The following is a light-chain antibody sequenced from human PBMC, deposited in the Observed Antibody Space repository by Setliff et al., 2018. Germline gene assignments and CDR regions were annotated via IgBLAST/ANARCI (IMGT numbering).Light chain of an antibody. CDR2: DVT. J-gene: IGLJ1*01. CDR3: LSYTNSNTYV. Sequence: QSVLTQPAAVSGSPGQSITISCTGTSSDVGGYNYVSWYQQEPGKAPKLMIYDVTKRPSGVSDRFSGSKSGNTASLTVSGLQAEDEADYYCLSYTNSNTYVFGTGTKVTVL. CDR1: SSDVGGYNY. V-gene: IGLV2-14*01.